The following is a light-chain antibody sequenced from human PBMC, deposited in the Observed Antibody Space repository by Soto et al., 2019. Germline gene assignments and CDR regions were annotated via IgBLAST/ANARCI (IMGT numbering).Light chain of an antibody. Sequence: DIQMTQYTYSLSASVGDRVTITCRASQSISSYLNWYQQKPGKAPKLLIYAASSLQSGVPSRFSGSGSGTDFTLTISSLQPEDFATYYCQQLHDYPITFGQGTRLEI. CDR2: AAS. V-gene: IGKV1-39*01. CDR3: QQLHDYPIT. J-gene: IGKJ5*01. CDR1: QSISSY.